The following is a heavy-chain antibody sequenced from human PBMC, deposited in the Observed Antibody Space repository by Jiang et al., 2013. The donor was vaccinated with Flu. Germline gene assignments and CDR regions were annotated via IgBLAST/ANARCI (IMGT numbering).Heavy chain of an antibody. Sequence: ASVKVSCKASGYTFTNYYIHWVRQAPGQGLEWMGVINPSGGSTSYAQRFQGRLTMTRDTSTSTVHMELSSLKSEDTAVYYCARQECSSSSCYLYWFDPWGQGTRSPFPQ. D-gene: IGHD2-2*01. J-gene: IGHJ5*02. V-gene: IGHV1-46*03. CDR1: GYTFTNYY. CDR2: INPSGGST. CDR3: ARQECSSSSCYLYWFDP.